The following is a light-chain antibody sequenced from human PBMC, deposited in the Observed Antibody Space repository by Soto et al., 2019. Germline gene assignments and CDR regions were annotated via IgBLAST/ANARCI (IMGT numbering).Light chain of an antibody. Sequence: QAVVTQEPALTVSPGETVTLTCGANTGPVTSDHYPYWFQQKPGQAPRALIYDTTNRHSWTPDRFSGSLLGGRAALTLSGAQPEDEAAYYCLLSYVGPTYLFGSGTKVTVL. CDR2: DTT. CDR1: TGPVTSDHY. CDR3: LLSYVGPTYL. J-gene: IGLJ1*01. V-gene: IGLV7-46*01.